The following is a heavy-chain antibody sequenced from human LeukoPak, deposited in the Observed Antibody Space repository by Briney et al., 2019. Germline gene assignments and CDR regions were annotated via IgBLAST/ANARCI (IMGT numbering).Heavy chain of an antibody. CDR3: ARDRDITMVRSRPDY. J-gene: IGHJ4*02. Sequence: ASVKVSCKASGYTFTSYGISWVRQAPGQGLEWMGWISGYNGNTNYAQKLQGRVTMTTDTSTSTAYMELRSLRSDDTAVYYCARDRDITMVRSRPDYWGQGTLVTVSS. V-gene: IGHV1-18*01. CDR1: GYTFTSYG. D-gene: IGHD3-10*01. CDR2: ISGYNGNT.